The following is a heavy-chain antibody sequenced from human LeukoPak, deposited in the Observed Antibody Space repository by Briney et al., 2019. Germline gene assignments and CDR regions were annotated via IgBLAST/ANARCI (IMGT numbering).Heavy chain of an antibody. J-gene: IGHJ4*02. Sequence: GGSLILSCAASGFTFSSYSMNWVRQAPGKGLEWVSSISSSSSYIYYADSVKGRFTISRDNAKNSLYLQMNSLRAEDTAVYYCARDSSSSGWYGGDYFDYWGQGTLVTVSS. CDR3: ARDSSSSGWYGGDYFDY. V-gene: IGHV3-21*01. CDR2: ISSSSSYI. CDR1: GFTFSSYS. D-gene: IGHD6-19*01.